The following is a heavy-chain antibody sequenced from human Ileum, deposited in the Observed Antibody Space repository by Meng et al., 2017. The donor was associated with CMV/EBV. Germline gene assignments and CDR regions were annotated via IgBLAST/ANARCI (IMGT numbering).Heavy chain of an antibody. D-gene: IGHD2-2*02. V-gene: IGHV1-2*02. J-gene: IGHJ5*02. CDR1: AYTFTGYY. CDR3: ARDGRFCSSTSCYSWWFDP. CDR2: INPNSGGT. Sequence: ASVKVSCKASAYTFTGYYMHWVRQAPGQGLEWMGWINPNSGGTNYAQKFQGRVTMTRDTSINTAYMELNNLRSDDTAVYYCARDGRFCSSTSCYSWWFDPWGQGTLVTVSS.